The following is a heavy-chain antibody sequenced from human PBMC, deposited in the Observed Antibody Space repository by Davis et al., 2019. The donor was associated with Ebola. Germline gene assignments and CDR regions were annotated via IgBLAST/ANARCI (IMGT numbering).Heavy chain of an antibody. J-gene: IGHJ4*02. Sequence: GESLKISCAASGFTFSSYAMSWVRQAPGKGLEWVGRIKSKTDGGTTDYAAPVKGRFTISRDDSKNTLYLQMNSLKTEDTAVYYCTTWGVLMVYALFDYWGQGTLVTVSS. D-gene: IGHD2-8*01. CDR1: GFTFSSYA. CDR3: TTWGVLMVYALFDY. V-gene: IGHV3-15*01. CDR2: IKSKTDGGTT.